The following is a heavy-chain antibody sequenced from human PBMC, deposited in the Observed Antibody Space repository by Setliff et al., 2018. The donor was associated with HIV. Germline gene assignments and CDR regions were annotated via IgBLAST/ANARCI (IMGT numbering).Heavy chain of an antibody. V-gene: IGHV1-46*01. Sequence: GASVKVSCKASGYTFTNYYIHWVRQAPGQGLEWMGIINPSGGSTSYALKFQDRVTMTRDTSTSTVYMEMRSLTSEDTAMYYCARWGRGFGYWGQGTLVTVSS. J-gene: IGHJ4*02. CDR1: GYTFTNYY. CDR3: ARWGRGFGY. D-gene: IGHD3-10*01. CDR2: INPSGGST.